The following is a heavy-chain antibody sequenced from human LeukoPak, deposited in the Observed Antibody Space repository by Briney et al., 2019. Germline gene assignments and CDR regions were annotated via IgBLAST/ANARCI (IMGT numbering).Heavy chain of an antibody. Sequence: ASLKVSCKAFGFTFSAYDINCVREAPGEGLVWMGWMKPNSGNTGFAQKSQGRVTMTRDTTINTAYLERSDLRSEDTAVYYGARVSQTPAYYYTSGYYYHGYWGQGTRVTVSS. CDR2: MKPNSGNT. CDR1: GFTFSAYD. V-gene: IGHV1-8*01. J-gene: IGHJ4*02. D-gene: IGHD3-22*01. CDR3: ARVSQTPAYYYTSGYYYHGY.